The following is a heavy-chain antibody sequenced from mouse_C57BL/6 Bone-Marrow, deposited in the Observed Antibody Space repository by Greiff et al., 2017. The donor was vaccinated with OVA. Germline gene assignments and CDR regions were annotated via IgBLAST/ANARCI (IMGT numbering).Heavy chain of an antibody. J-gene: IGHJ1*03. V-gene: IGHV7-1*01. D-gene: IGHD2-5*01. CDR2: SRNKANDYTT. CDR3: ARDGRPYSKGYFDV. Sequence: EVKVVESGGGLVQSGRSLRLSCATSGFTFSDFYMEWVRQAPGKGLEWIAASRNKANDYTTEYSASVKGRFIVSRDTSQSILYLQMKALRAEDTAIYYCARDGRPYSKGYFDVWGTGTTVTVSS. CDR1: GFTFSDFY.